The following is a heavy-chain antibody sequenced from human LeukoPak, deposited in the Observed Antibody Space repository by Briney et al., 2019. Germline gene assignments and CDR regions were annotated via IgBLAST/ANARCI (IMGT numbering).Heavy chain of an antibody. V-gene: IGHV4-39*07. CDR1: GGSISSSSYY. CDR2: IYYSGST. Sequence: SETLSLTCTVSGGSISSSSYYWGWIRQPPGKGLEWIGSIYYSGSTYYNPSLESRVTISVDTSKNQFSLKLSSVTAADTAVYYCAREKPGATDYWGQGTLVTVSS. D-gene: IGHD1-26*01. J-gene: IGHJ4*02. CDR3: AREKPGATDY.